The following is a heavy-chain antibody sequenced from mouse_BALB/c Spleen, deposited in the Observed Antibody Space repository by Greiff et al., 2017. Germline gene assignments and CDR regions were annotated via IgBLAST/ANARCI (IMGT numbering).Heavy chain of an antibody. Sequence: EVMLVESGGDLVKPGGSLKLSCAASGFTFSSYGMSWVRQTPDKRLEWVATISSGGSYNYYPDSETGRFTISRDNAKNTLYLKMSRQKADDTAMYYCERHANYGNSFDYWGQGTTRTVSS. CDR2: ISSGGSYN. V-gene: IGHV5-6*01. CDR3: ERHANYGNSFDY. CDR1: GFTFSSYG. D-gene: IGHD2-1*01. J-gene: IGHJ2*01.